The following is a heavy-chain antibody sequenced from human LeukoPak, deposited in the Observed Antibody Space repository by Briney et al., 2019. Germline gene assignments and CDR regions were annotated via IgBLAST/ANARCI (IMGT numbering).Heavy chain of an antibody. CDR1: GFTFSSYW. J-gene: IGHJ4*02. CDR3: AKGRVVVAPSPFDY. CDR2: INSDGSST. D-gene: IGHD2-15*01. V-gene: IGHV3-74*01. Sequence: PGGSLRLSCAASGFTFSSYWMHWVRQAPGKGLVWVSRINSDGSSTSYADSVKGRFTISRDNAKNTLYLQMNSLRAEDTAVYYCAKGRVVVAPSPFDYWGQGTLVTVSS.